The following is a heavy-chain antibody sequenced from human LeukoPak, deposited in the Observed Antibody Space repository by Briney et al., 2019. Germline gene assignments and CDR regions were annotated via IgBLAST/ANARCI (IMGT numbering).Heavy chain of an antibody. D-gene: IGHD1-26*01. Sequence: GGSLRLSCAASGFTFSRYAMSWIRQAPGKGLEWVSAISGSGGSTYYADSVKGRFTISRDNSKNTLYLQMNSLRAEDTAVYYCANPSGSYDYWGQGTLVTVSS. V-gene: IGHV3-23*01. CDR1: GFTFSRYA. J-gene: IGHJ4*02. CDR3: ANPSGSYDY. CDR2: ISGSGGST.